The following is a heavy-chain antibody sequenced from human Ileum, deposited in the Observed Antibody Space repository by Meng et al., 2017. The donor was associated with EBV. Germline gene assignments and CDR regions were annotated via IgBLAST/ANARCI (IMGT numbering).Heavy chain of an antibody. V-gene: IGHV2-5*02. CDR2: IYGDDEK. D-gene: IGHD6-6*01. J-gene: IGHJ5*02. Sequence: QITLKESGPTLVKPIQTLTLTCTFSGFSLSTSGVGVGWIRQPPGKALECLAIIYGDDEKRYSPSLESRLTVTKDTSKNQVVLTMTNMVPVDTATYYCARAAARPSDWFDPWGPGTLVTVS. CDR3: ARAAARPSDWFDP. CDR1: GFSLSTSGVG.